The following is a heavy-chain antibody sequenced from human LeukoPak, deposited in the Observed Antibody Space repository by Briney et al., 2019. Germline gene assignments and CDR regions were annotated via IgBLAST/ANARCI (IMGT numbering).Heavy chain of an antibody. CDR2: INHSGST. CDR3: ARLGGYYDSSHDY. V-gene: IGHV4-34*01. Sequence: PSETLSLTCTVSGDSITGYHWSWLRQPPGKGLEWIGEINHSGSTNYNPSLKSRVTISVDTSKNQFSLKLSSVTAADTAVYYCARLGGYYDSSHDYWGQGTLVTVSS. CDR1: GDSITGYH. D-gene: IGHD3-22*01. J-gene: IGHJ4*02.